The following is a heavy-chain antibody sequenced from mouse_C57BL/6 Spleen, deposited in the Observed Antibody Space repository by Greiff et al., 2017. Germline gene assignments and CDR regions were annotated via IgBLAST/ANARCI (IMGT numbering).Heavy chain of an antibody. CDR1: GYAFTNYL. J-gene: IGHJ4*01. CDR2: INPGSGGT. Sequence: VQLQQSGAELVRPGTSVKVSCKASGYAFTNYLIEWVKQRPGQGLAWIGVINPGSGGTNYNEKFKGKATLTADKSSSTAYMQLSSLTSEDSAVYFCARMSDYAMDYWGQGTSVTVSS. CDR3: ARMSDYAMDY. V-gene: IGHV1-54*01.